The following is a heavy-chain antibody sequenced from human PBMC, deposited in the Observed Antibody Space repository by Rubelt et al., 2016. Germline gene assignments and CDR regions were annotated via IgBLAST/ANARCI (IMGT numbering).Heavy chain of an antibody. V-gene: IGHV3-74*01. Sequence: EVHLVESGGGLVQPGGSLRLSCVASGFTFRNYWMHWVRQVPGKGLVWVSRINNDGSSISYVDSVKGRFTMSRDNAKNSLYLQMNSLRAEETAIYYCAKDLAEARRAYYYYGMDVWGQGTTVTVSS. D-gene: IGHD3-10*01. CDR1: GFTFRNYW. J-gene: IGHJ6*02. CDR2: INNDGSSI. CDR3: AKDLAEARRAYYYYGMDV.